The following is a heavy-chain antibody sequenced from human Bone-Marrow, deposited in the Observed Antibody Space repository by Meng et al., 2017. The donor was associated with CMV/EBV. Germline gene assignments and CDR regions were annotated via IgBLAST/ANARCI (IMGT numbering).Heavy chain of an antibody. CDR2: IWYDGRNK. D-gene: IGHD3-3*01. CDR1: GFTFSSYA. CDR3: AKDGGTYYDFWSGYYKG. Sequence: GESLKISCAASGFTFSSYAMSWVRQAPGKGLEWVAVIWYDGRNKYYADSVKGRFTISRDNSKNTLYLQMNSLRAEDTAVYYCAKDGGTYYDFWSGYYKGWGQGTLVTVSS. V-gene: IGHV3-33*06. J-gene: IGHJ4*02.